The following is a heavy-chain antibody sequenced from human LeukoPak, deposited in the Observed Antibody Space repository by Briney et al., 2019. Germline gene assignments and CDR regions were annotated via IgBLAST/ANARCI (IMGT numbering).Heavy chain of an antibody. J-gene: IGHJ3*01. V-gene: IGHV3-23*01. Sequence: GGSLRLSCAASEFTFSNYAMSWVRQAPGKGMEWVSTISGSGADTYYADSMKGRFTVSRDNSKNTLYLHMNSLRAEDTAVYYCAKNSYSGTVSLWHFWGQGTMVTVSS. CDR2: ISGSGADT. CDR3: AKNSYSGTVSLWHF. CDR1: EFTFSNYA. D-gene: IGHD1-26*01.